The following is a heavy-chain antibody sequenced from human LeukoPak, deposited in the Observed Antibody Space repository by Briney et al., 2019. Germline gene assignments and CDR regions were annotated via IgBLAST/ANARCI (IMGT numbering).Heavy chain of an antibody. CDR2: IYHSGST. CDR1: GGSISSGGYS. Sequence: SQTLSLTCTVSGGSISSGGYSWSWIRQPPGTGLEWIGYIYHSGSTYYNPSLKSRVTISVDRSKNQFSLKLSSVTAADTAVYYCAREFGARFDYWGQGTLVTVSS. D-gene: IGHD3-10*01. J-gene: IGHJ4*02. V-gene: IGHV4-30-2*01. CDR3: AREFGARFDY.